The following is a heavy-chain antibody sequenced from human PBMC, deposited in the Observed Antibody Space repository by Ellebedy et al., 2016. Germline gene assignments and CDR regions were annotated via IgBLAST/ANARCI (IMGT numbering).Heavy chain of an antibody. D-gene: IGHD1-7*01. CDR3: TRLRDNWNYLQDY. J-gene: IGHJ4*02. Sequence: GESLKISCAASGFTFSSYGMHWVRQAPGKGLEWVAVILYDGSKKYYADSVKGRFTISRDNSKNTLYLQMNSLRVDDTAVYYCTRLRDNWNYLQDYWGQGTLVTVSS. V-gene: IGHV3-33*08. CDR2: ILYDGSKK. CDR1: GFTFSSYG.